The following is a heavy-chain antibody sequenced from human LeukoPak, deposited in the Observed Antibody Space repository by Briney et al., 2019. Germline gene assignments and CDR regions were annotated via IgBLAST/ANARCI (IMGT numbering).Heavy chain of an antibody. Sequence: SVKVSCKAPGGTFSSYAISWVRQAPGQGLEWMGRIIPIFGIANYAQKFQGRVTITADKSTSTAYMELSSLRSEDTAVYYCARIGLCSGGSCYVDYWGQGTLVTVSS. D-gene: IGHD2-15*01. V-gene: IGHV1-69*04. CDR3: ARIGLCSGGSCYVDY. CDR1: GGTFSSYA. J-gene: IGHJ4*02. CDR2: IIPIFGIA.